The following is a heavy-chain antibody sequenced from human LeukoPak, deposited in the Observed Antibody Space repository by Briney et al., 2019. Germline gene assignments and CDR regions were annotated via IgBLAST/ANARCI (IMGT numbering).Heavy chain of an antibody. CDR2: IIPIFGTA. D-gene: IGHD6-13*01. J-gene: IGHJ6*02. CDR3: ARASSSWTDYYYYGMDV. CDR1: GGTFSSYA. V-gene: IGHV1-69*13. Sequence: GASVKVSCKASGGTFSSYAISWVRQAPGQGLEWMGGIIPIFGTANYAQKFQGRVTITADESTSTAYMELSSLRSEDTAVYYCARASSSWTDYYYYGMDVWGQGTTVTVSS.